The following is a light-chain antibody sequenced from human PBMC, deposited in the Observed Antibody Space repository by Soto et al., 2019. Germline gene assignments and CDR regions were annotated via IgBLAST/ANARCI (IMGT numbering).Light chain of an antibody. V-gene: IGKV3-11*01. Sequence: DIVLTQSPATQSLSPGERATLSCRASEDVSSSLAWYQQKPGQSPRLLIYDVSNRATGIPSRFSGSGSGADFTLTISSLEPDDFAVYYCQQRYNWPRTFGQGTKVDNK. CDR2: DVS. CDR3: QQRYNWPRT. J-gene: IGKJ1*01. CDR1: EDVSSS.